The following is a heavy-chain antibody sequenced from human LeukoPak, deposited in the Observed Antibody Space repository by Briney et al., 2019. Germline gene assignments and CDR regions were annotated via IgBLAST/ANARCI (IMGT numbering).Heavy chain of an antibody. CDR2: IYTSGST. D-gene: IGHD2-15*01. V-gene: IGHV4-61*02. Sequence: KTSQTLSLTXTVSGGSISSGSYYWSWIRQPAGKGLEWIGRIYTSGSTNYNPSLKSRVTISVDTSKNQFSLKLSSVTAADTAVYYCARAVVVEESDAFDIWGQGTMVTVSS. CDR1: GGSISSGSYY. CDR3: ARAVVVEESDAFDI. J-gene: IGHJ3*02.